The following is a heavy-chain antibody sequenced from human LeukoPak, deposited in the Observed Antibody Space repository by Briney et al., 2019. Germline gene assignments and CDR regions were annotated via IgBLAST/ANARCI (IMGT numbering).Heavy chain of an antibody. CDR3: ARGRRTMVRGGTNWFDP. D-gene: IGHD3-10*01. CDR2: INHSGST. CDR1: GGSFSGYY. J-gene: IGHJ5*02. Sequence: PSETLSLTCAVYGGSFSGYYWSWIRQPPGKGLEWIGEINHSGSTNYNPSLKSRVTISVDTSKNQFSLKLSSVTAADTAVYYCARGRRTMVRGGTNWFDPWGQGTLVTVSS. V-gene: IGHV4-34*01.